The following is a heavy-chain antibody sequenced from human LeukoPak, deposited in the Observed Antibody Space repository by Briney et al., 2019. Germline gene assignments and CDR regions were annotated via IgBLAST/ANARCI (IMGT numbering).Heavy chain of an antibody. V-gene: IGHV3-30-3*01. Sequence: GGSLRLSCAASGFTFSSYAMHWVRQAPGKGLEWVAVISYDGSNKYYADSVKGRFTISRDNSKNTLYLQMNSLRAEDTAVYYCARDDGYGVRDYYYYYGMDVWGQGTTVTVSS. CDR1: GFTFSSYA. CDR3: ARDDGYGVRDYYYYYGMDV. CDR2: ISYDGSNK. J-gene: IGHJ6*02. D-gene: IGHD3-10*01.